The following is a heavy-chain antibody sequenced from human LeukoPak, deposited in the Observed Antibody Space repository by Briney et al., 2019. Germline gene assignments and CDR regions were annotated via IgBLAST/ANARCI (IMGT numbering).Heavy chain of an antibody. V-gene: IGHV4-39*01. J-gene: IGHJ4*02. D-gene: IGHD6-13*01. CDR3: ARHHSSSWYAPFDY. CDR1: GGSISSSTYY. Sequence: SKTLSLTCTVSGGSISSSTYYWGWIRQPPGKGLEWIGSIYYSGTTDYNPSLKSRVTISVDTSKNQFSLKLSSVTAADTAVYYCARHHSSSWYAPFDYWGQGTLVTVSS. CDR2: IYYSGTT.